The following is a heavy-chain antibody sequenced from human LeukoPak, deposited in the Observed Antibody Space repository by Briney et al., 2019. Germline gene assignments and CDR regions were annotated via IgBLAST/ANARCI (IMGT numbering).Heavy chain of an antibody. J-gene: IGHJ5*02. CDR1: GGSISSYY. CDR2: IYTSGST. V-gene: IGHV4-4*07. Sequence: PSETLSLTCTVSGGSISSYYWSWIRQPAGKGLEWIGRIYTSGSTNYNPSLKSRVTMSVDTSKNQLSLKLSSVTAADTAVYYCARDYFEGGYPRPLRFDPWGQGTLVTVSS. CDR3: ARDYFEGGYPRPLRFDP. D-gene: IGHD3-22*01.